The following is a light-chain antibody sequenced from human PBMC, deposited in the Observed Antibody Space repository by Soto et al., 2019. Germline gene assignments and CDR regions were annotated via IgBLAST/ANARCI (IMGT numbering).Light chain of an antibody. CDR2: QAS. Sequence: DIQMTQSPSTLSASVGDRVSITCRASQSISSQLSWYQQKPGKAPNLLIYQASNLETWVTSRFTGSGSGTEFTLTISSLQPDALATYHCLRYQSYWTFGQGTKVEVK. CDR1: QSISSQ. V-gene: IGKV1-5*03. J-gene: IGKJ1*01. CDR3: LRYQSYWT.